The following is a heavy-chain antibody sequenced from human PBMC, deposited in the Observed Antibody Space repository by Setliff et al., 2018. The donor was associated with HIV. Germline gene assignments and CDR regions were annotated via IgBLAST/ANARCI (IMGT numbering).Heavy chain of an antibody. V-gene: IGHV3-21*01. CDR2: ISSSSSYI. D-gene: IGHD3-9*01. Sequence: PVGSLRLSCAASGFTFSSYSMNWVRQAPGKGLEWVSSISSSSSYIYYADSVKGRFTISRDNAKNSLYLQMNSLRAEDTAVYYCARDPLMDWLDYFDYWGQGTLVTVSS. CDR3: ARDPLMDWLDYFDY. J-gene: IGHJ4*02. CDR1: GFTFSSYS.